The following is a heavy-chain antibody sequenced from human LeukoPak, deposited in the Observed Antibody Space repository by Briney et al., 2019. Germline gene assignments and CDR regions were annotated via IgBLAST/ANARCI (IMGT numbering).Heavy chain of an antibody. J-gene: IGHJ6*02. V-gene: IGHV4-39*07. CDR2: IYYSGST. CDR1: GGSISSSSYY. CDR3: ARWIAAASYYYYGMDV. D-gene: IGHD6-13*01. Sequence: PSETLSLTCTVSGGSISSSSYYWGWIRQPPGKGLEWIGSIYYSGSTYYNPSLKSRVTISVDTSKNQFSLKLSSVTAADTAVYYCARWIAAASYYYYGMDVWGQGTTVTVSS.